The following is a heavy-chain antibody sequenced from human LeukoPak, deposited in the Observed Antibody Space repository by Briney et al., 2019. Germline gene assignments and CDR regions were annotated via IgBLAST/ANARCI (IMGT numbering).Heavy chain of an antibody. CDR2: IYYSGST. J-gene: IGHJ5*02. CDR3: ARLQGYYYGSGSTGNWFDP. CDR1: GGSISSYY. V-gene: IGHV4-59*08. Sequence: SETLSLTCTVSGGSISSYYWSWIRQPPGKGLEWIGYIYYSGSTNYNPSLKSRVTISVDTCKNQFSLKLSSVTAADTAVYYCARLQGYYYGSGSTGNWFDPWGQGTLVTVSS. D-gene: IGHD3-10*01.